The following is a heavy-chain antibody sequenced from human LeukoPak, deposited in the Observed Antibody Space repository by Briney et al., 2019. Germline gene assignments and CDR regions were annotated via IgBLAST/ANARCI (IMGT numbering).Heavy chain of an antibody. J-gene: IGHJ3*02. V-gene: IGHV4-39*01. D-gene: IGHD1-26*01. Sequence: SETLSLTCTVSGGSITNNAYYWAWIRQPPGKGLEWIGSIYYSGSTYYNPSLKSRVTISVDTSKNQFSLKLSSVTAADTAVYYCARRGRFDAFDIWGQGTMVTVSS. CDR2: IYYSGST. CDR1: GGSITNNAYY. CDR3: ARRGRFDAFDI.